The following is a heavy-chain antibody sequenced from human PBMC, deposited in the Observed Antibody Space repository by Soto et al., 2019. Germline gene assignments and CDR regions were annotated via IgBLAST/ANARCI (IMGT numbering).Heavy chain of an antibody. CDR1: GVTFSSYA. CDR3: ARGQTYYYDSSGYVDY. Sequence: TGGSLRLSCAASGVTFSSYAMHWVRQAPGKGLEWVAVIEYDGSNKYYADSVTGRFTISRDNSKNTLYLQMNSLRAEDTAVYYCARGQTYYYDSSGYVDYRGQGTLVTVSS. V-gene: IGHV3-30-3*01. J-gene: IGHJ4*02. D-gene: IGHD3-22*01. CDR2: IEYDGSNK.